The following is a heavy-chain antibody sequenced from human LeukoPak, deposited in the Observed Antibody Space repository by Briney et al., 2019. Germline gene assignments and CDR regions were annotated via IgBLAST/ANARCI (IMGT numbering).Heavy chain of an antibody. Sequence: QPGGSLRLSCAASGFTFSSYSMHWVRQAPGKGLEYVSAISSNGGSNYYANSVKGRFTIFRDNSKNTLYFQMGSLGAEDMAVYFFARDRTMCIAAAGPVDCWGQGTLVTVSS. J-gene: IGHJ4*02. V-gene: IGHV3-64*01. D-gene: IGHD6-13*01. CDR3: ARDRTMCIAAAGPVDC. CDR2: ISSNGGSN. CDR1: GFTFSSYS.